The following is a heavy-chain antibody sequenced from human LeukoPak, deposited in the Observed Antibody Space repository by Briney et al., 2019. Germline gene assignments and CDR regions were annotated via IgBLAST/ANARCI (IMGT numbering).Heavy chain of an antibody. CDR1: GFTFSTYA. V-gene: IGHV3-30*04. CDR2: MSYDGSIK. CDR3: ARDGKLWSGLDY. J-gene: IGHJ4*02. D-gene: IGHD5-18*01. Sequence: NPGGSLRLSCAASGFTFSTYAMHWVRQAPGKGLEWVAVMSYDGSIKYYADSVKGRFTISRDNSKSTLSLQMNTLRAEDTAVYYCARDGKLWSGLDYWGQGTLVTVSS.